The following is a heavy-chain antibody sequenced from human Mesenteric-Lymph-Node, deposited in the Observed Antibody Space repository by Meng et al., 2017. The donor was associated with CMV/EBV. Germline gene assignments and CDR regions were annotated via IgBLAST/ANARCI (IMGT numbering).Heavy chain of an antibody. CDR1: GFTFDDYG. CDR3: ARDGNYYDSSGYNDY. J-gene: IGHJ4*02. CDR2: INWNGGST. D-gene: IGHD3-22*01. Sequence: GESLKISCAASGFTFDDYGMSWVRQAPGKGLEWVSGINWNGGSTGYADSVKGRFTISRDNAKNSLYLQMNSLRAEDTALYYCARDGNYYDSSGYNDYWGQGTRVTVSS. V-gene: IGHV3-20*04.